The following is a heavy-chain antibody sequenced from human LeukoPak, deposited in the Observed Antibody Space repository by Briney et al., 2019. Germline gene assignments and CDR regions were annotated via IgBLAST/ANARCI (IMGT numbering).Heavy chain of an antibody. Sequence: SETLSLTCTVSGGSISSYYWSWIGQPPGKGLEWIGYVYYTGSTSYNPSLKSRVTISLDTSKNQFSLMLSSVTAADTAVYYCARHGVYSSSSYFDYWGQGTLVTVSS. CDR1: GGSISSYY. D-gene: IGHD6-6*01. J-gene: IGHJ4*02. V-gene: IGHV4-59*08. CDR2: VYYTGST. CDR3: ARHGVYSSSSYFDY.